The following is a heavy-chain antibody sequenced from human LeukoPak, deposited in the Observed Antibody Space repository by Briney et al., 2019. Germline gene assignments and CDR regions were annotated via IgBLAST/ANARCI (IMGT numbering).Heavy chain of an antibody. D-gene: IGHD2-2*01. V-gene: IGHV4-59*01. CDR2: IYYSGST. Sequence: NPSETLSLTCTVSGGSISSYYWSWIRQPPGKGLEWIGYIYYSGSTNYNPSLKSRVTISVDTSKNQFSLKLNSVTAADTAVYYCARIYCSSTSCYSYYFDYWGQGTLVTVSS. CDR1: GGSISSYY. CDR3: ARIYCSSTSCYSYYFDY. J-gene: IGHJ4*02.